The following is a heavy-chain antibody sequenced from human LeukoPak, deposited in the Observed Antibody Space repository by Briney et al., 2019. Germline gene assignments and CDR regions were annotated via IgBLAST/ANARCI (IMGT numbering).Heavy chain of an antibody. CDR1: GFTFTTYW. CDR3: ARERDGYNDWGSYYFDY. D-gene: IGHD5-24*01. V-gene: IGHV3-7*01. J-gene: IGHJ4*02. CDR2: IKQDGTEK. Sequence: GGSLRLSCAASGFTFTTYWMSWVRQAPGKGLEWVANIKQDGTEKYYVDSVKGRFTISRDNAKNSLYLQMNSLRAEDTAVYYCARERDGYNDWGSYYFDYWGQGTLVTVSS.